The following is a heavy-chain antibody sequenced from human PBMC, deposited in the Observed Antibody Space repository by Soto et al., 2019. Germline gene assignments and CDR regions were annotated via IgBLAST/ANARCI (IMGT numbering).Heavy chain of an antibody. Sequence: EVQLLESGGGLVQPGGSLRVYCAASGFTFASYAMTWVRQAPGKGLEWVSSISSSGVTTYYADSVKGLFIISRDNSRNTLYLHMNGLRAEDTAISYCAKDWIGNKCSGYGCLANWGQGTLVSVSS. V-gene: IGHV3-23*01. CDR2: ISSSGVTT. D-gene: IGHD3-22*01. CDR1: GFTFASYA. CDR3: AKDWIGNKCSGYGCLAN. J-gene: IGHJ4*02.